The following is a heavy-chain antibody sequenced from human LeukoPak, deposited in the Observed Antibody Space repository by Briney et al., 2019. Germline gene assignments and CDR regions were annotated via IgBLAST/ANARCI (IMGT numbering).Heavy chain of an antibody. CDR3: ARLPQGYCSGGSCDY. V-gene: IGHV4-39*01. J-gene: IGHJ4*02. CDR2: MFYSGST. CDR1: GGSIYTSTY. Sequence: PSATVSLTCTVSGGSIYTSTYWGWIRQPPGKGLEWIGSMFYSGSTFYNPSLKSRVTISVDTSKNQFSLNLSSVTAADTAVYYCARLPQGYCSGGSCDYWGQGTLVTVSS. D-gene: IGHD2-15*01.